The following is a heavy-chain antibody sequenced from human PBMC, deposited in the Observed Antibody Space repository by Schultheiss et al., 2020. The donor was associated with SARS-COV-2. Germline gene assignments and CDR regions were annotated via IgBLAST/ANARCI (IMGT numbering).Heavy chain of an antibody. Sequence: SETLSLTCAVYGESFNGFSWTWIRQSPGKGLGWIGQVSHSGATHYSPSLKRRVTISVDRSKNQFSLKLSSVTAADTAVYYCARRAYCGDDCFPFDYWGQGTLVTVAS. CDR1: GESFNGFS. V-gene: IGHV4-34*01. J-gene: IGHJ4*02. CDR3: ARRAYCGDDCFPFDY. D-gene: IGHD2-21*01. CDR2: VSHSGAT.